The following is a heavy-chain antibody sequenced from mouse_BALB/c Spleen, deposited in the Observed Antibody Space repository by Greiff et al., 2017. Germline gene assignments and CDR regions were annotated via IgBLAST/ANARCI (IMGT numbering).Heavy chain of an antibody. D-gene: IGHD1-1*01. Sequence: QVQLQQSGAELARPGASVKMSCKASGYTFTSYTMHWVKQRPGQGLEWIGYINPSSGYTNYNQKFKDKATLTADKSSSTAYMQLSSLTSEDSAVYYCARSYYYGSGNYAMDYWGQGTSVTVSS. J-gene: IGHJ4*01. CDR1: GYTFTSYT. CDR3: ARSYYYGSGNYAMDY. V-gene: IGHV1-4*01. CDR2: INPSSGYT.